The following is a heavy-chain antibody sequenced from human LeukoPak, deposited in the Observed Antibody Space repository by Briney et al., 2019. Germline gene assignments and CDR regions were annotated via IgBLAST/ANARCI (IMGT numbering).Heavy chain of an antibody. CDR2: TSYDGSSK. J-gene: IGHJ4*02. Sequence: GGSLRLSCAASGFTFSSYGMHWVRQAPGKGLEWVAVTSYDGSSKNYADSVKGRFTVSRDNPKNTLYLQMNSLRAEDTAMYYCARVSSSGWYVEYWGQGTLVTVSS. CDR1: GFTFSSYG. CDR3: ARVSSSGWYVEY. V-gene: IGHV3-30*03. D-gene: IGHD6-19*01.